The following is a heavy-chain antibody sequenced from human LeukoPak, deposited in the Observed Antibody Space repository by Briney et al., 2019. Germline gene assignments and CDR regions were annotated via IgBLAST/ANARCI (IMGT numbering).Heavy chain of an antibody. CDR2: ISYDGSNK. CDR3: ARDRAVHIVVVPAAPGWFDP. D-gene: IGHD2-2*01. CDR1: GFTFSSYA. J-gene: IGHJ5*02. Sequence: GGSLRLSCAASGFTFSSYAMHWVRQAPGKGLEWVAVISYDGSNKYYADSVKGRFTISRDNSKNTLYLQMNSLRAEDTAVYYCARDRAVHIVVVPAAPGWFDPWGQGTLVTVSS. V-gene: IGHV3-30*04.